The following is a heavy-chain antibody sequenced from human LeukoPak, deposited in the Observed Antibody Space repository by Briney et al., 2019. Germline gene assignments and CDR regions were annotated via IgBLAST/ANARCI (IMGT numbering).Heavy chain of an antibody. Sequence: SETLSLTCSVSGYSIRHGYYWSWIRQPPGKGLEWIGEINHSGSTNYNPSLKSRVTISVDTSKNQFSLKLSSVTAADTAVYYCARSRSSGFADYWGQGTLVTVSS. J-gene: IGHJ4*02. V-gene: IGHV4-34*01. CDR2: INHSGST. CDR1: GYSIRHGYY. D-gene: IGHD6-19*01. CDR3: ARSRSSGFADY.